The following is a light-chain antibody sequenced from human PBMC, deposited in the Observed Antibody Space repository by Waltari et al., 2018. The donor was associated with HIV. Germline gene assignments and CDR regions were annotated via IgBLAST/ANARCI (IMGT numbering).Light chain of an antibody. Sequence: QSVLTQPPSASGTPGQRVTISCSGSSSNIGSHSVNWYQQLPGTAPKLLIYPNDQRPSGVPDRFSGSKSGTSASLAITGLQSKDEADYYCAAWDDSLIGVIFGGGTKLTVL. J-gene: IGLJ2*01. CDR3: AAWDDSLIGVI. CDR1: SSNIGSHS. CDR2: PND. V-gene: IGLV1-44*01.